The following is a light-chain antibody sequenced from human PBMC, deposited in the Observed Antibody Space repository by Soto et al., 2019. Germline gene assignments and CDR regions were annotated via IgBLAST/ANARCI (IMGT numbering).Light chain of an antibody. J-gene: IGKJ2*01. V-gene: IGKV1-9*01. CDR1: QGISSY. CDR3: QQLNSYWYT. CDR2: GAS. Sequence: DIQLTQSPPFLSASVGDRVTITCRASQGISSYLAWYQQKPGKAPNLLIYGASTLQSGVPSRFSGSGSGTEFTLTISSLQPEDFGTYYCQQLNSYWYTFGQGTKLEI.